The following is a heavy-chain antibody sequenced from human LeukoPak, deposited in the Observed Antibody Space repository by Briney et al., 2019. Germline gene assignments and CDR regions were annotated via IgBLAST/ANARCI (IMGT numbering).Heavy chain of an antibody. CDR3: ARCGEPSYDILTGYSRFDY. Sequence: GASVKVSCKASGYTFTGYYMHWVRQAPGQGLEWMGWINPSGGSTSYAQKFQGRVTMTRDTSTSTVYMELSSLRSEDTAVYYCARCGEPSYDILTGYSRFDYWGQGTLVTVSS. CDR2: INPSGGST. J-gene: IGHJ4*02. D-gene: IGHD3-9*01. V-gene: IGHV1-46*01. CDR1: GYTFTGYY.